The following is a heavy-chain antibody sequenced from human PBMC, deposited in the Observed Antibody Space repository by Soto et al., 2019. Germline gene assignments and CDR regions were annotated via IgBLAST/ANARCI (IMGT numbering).Heavy chain of an antibody. Sequence: GGSLRLSCAASGFTFSSYAMSWVRQAPGKGLEWVSGISCNGGSIYYADSVKGRFTISRDNAKNSLYLQMNSLRAEDTALYYCAKDRRRGYYYYMDVWGKGTTVTVSS. D-gene: IGHD3-10*01. CDR1: GFTFSSYA. CDR2: ISCNGGSI. CDR3: AKDRRRGYYYYMDV. J-gene: IGHJ6*03. V-gene: IGHV3-23*01.